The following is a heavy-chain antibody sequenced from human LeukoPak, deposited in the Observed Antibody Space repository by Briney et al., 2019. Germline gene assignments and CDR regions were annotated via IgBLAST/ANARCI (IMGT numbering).Heavy chain of an antibody. CDR2: ISAYNGRT. V-gene: IGHV1-18*01. CDR1: GYTFTSSY. D-gene: IGHD1-26*01. J-gene: IGHJ4*02. Sequence: ASVKVSCKPSGYTFTSSYTNWVRQAPGQRLEWMGWISAYNGRTNYAQKFQGRVTMTTDSSTSTAYMDLTSLRSDDTAVYYCARGGTYYPCIDYWGQGTLVTVSS. CDR3: ARGGTYYPCIDY.